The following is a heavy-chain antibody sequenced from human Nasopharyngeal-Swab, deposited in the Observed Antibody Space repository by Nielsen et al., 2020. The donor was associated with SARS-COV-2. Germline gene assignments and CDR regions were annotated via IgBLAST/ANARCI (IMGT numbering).Heavy chain of an antibody. CDR1: GGSFSAYY. V-gene: IGHV4-34*01. CDR2: INHSGST. CDR3: ARDGLDYDFWSAYFMDV. D-gene: IGHD3-3*01. J-gene: IGHJ6*02. Sequence: SETLSLTCAVYGGSFSAYYWGWIRQPPGKGLEWIAEINHSGSTNYNPSLKSRVTLSVDTSMNQFSLELSSVTAADTAVYYCARDGLDYDFWSAYFMDVWGQGTTVTVSS.